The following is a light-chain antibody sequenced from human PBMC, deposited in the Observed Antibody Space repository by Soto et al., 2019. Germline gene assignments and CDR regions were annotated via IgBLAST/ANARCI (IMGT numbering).Light chain of an antibody. CDR2: DVS. CDR3: SSYTGSSTLG. Sequence: QSALTQPASVSGSPGQSITISCTGTSSDVGGYNYVSWYQQHPGKAPKLMIYDVSNRPSGVSNRFSGSKSGNTASLTISGLQAEDEADYYCSSYTGSSTLGIGGGTKLTVL. J-gene: IGLJ2*01. V-gene: IGLV2-14*01. CDR1: SSDVGGYNY.